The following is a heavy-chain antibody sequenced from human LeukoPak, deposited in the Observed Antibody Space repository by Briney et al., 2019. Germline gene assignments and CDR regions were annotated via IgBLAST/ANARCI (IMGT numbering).Heavy chain of an antibody. CDR3: ARRHQRWLQLTFYDY. CDR2: IFSTGRV. J-gene: IGHJ4*02. V-gene: IGHV4-61*02. CDR1: GVSITSGTYY. Sequence: SETLSLTCTVSGVSITSGTYYWTWIRQPAGKGLEWIGRIFSTGRVNYNPSLKSRVTMLLDTSKNHISLKLTSVTAADAAIYFCARRHQRWLQLTFYDYWGQGTLVTVSS. D-gene: IGHD5-24*01.